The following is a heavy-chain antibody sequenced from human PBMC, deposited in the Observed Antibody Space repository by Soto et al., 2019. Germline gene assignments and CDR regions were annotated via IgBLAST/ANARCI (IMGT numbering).Heavy chain of an antibody. CDR3: ARREGWELHTGGIDY. CDR2: IYPGDSDT. CDR1: GYSFTNYW. Sequence: EVQLVQSGAEMRRQGESLKISCKASGYSFTNYWIGWVRQMSGKGLEWMGIIYPGDSDTRLSPSFQGQVTISADKSINTAYLQWSSLKASDTAIYYCARREGWELHTGGIDYWGQGTLVTVSS. J-gene: IGHJ4*02. V-gene: IGHV5-51*03. D-gene: IGHD1-26*01.